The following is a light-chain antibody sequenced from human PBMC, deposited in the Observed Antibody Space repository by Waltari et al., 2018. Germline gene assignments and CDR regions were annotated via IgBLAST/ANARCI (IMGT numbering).Light chain of an antibody. V-gene: IGLV3-10*01. CDR2: EDN. CDR1: TLPKKY. CDR3: YSTLGSDNHGAV. J-gene: IGLJ3*02. Sequence: SSELTQPPSVSVSPGQTARITCSGDTLPKKYVYWYHQKSGRAPVLVIYEDNKRPSGMSERFSGSSSGTRAALTISGAQVEDEGDYYCYSTLGSDNHGAVFGGGTTLTVL.